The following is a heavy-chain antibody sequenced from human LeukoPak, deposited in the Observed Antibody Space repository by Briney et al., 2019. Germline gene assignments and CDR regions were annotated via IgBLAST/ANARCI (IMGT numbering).Heavy chain of an antibody. CDR3: AKSSGWNYYYYYMDV. Sequence: GGSLRLSCAASGFTFSNYGMNWVRQAPGKGLEWVSSISSSSSYIYYADSVKGRFTISRDNAKNSLYLQMNSLRAEDTAVYNCAKSSGWNYYYYYMDVWGKGTTVIASS. J-gene: IGHJ6*03. V-gene: IGHV3-21*01. D-gene: IGHD6-19*01. CDR1: GFTFSNYG. CDR2: ISSSSSYI.